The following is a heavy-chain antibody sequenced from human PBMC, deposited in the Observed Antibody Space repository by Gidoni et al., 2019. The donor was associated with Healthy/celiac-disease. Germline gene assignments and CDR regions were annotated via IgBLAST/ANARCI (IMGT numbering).Heavy chain of an antibody. J-gene: IGHJ4*02. CDR3: ARVRMIMVIPDY. V-gene: IGHV4-31*03. CDR2: IYYSGST. D-gene: IGHD3-22*01. CDR1: GGSISSGGYY. Sequence: QVQLQESGPGLVKPSQTLSLTCTVSGGSISSGGYYWSWIRQHPGKGLEWIGYIYYSGSTYYNPSLKSRVTISVDTSMNQFSLKLSAVTAADTAVYYCARVRMIMVIPDYWGQGTLVTVSS.